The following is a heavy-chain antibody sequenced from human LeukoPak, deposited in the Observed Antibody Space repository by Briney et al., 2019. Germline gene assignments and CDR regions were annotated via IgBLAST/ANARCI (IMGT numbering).Heavy chain of an antibody. CDR1: GFTVSSNY. CDR3: AREHQWERHGAFDI. J-gene: IGHJ3*02. D-gene: IGHD1-26*01. V-gene: IGHV3-53*01. Sequence: GGSLRLSCAASGFTVSSNYMSWVREAPGKGLEWVSVIYSGGSTYYADSVKGRFTISRDNSKNTLYLQMNSLRAEDTAVYHCAREHQWERHGAFDIWGQGTMVTVSS. CDR2: IYSGGST.